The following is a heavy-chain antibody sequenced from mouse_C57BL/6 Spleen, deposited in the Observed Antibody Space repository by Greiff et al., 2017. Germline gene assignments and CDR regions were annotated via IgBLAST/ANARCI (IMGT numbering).Heavy chain of an antibody. Sequence: EVQLVESGPGLVKPSQSLSLTCSVTGYSITSGYYWNWIRQFPGNKLEWMGYISYDGSNNYNPSLKNRISITRDTSKNQFFLKLNSVTTEDTATYYCARGEYYGSKDYWGQGTTLTVSS. CDR2: ISYDGSN. V-gene: IGHV3-6*01. D-gene: IGHD1-1*01. CDR1: GYSITSGYY. CDR3: ARGEYYGSKDY. J-gene: IGHJ2*01.